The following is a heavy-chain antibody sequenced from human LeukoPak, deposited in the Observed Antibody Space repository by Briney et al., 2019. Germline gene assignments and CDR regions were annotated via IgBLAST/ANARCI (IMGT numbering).Heavy chain of an antibody. CDR2: IHSGGST. CDR1: RFTVSRSY. V-gene: IGHV3-53*01. Sequence: PGGSLRLSCAASRFTVSRSYMSWVRQGPGRGLEWVSVIHSGGSTYYADSVKGHFTISRDNSKNTLYLQMNSLRAEDTAVYCCARVGQYSGSYYVDYWGQGTLVTVSS. J-gene: IGHJ4*02. CDR3: ARVGQYSGSYYVDY. D-gene: IGHD1-26*01.